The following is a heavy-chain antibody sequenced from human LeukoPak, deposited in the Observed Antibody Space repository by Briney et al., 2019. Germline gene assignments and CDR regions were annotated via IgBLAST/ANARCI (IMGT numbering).Heavy chain of an antibody. J-gene: IGHJ4*02. V-gene: IGHV3-21*01. CDR3: ASGTDSDPDFDY. Sequence: GGSLRLSCAASGFTFNSYAMSWVRQAPGKGLEWVSSISSSSSYIYYADSVKGRFTISRDNAKNSLYLQMNSLRAEDTAVYYCASGTDSDPDFDYWGQGTLVTVSS. CDR2: ISSSSSYI. CDR1: GFTFNSYA. D-gene: IGHD2-21*01.